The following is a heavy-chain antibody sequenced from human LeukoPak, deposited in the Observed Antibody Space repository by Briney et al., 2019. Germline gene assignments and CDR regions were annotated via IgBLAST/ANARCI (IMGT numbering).Heavy chain of an antibody. Sequence: ASVKVSCKASGYTFTGYYMHWVRQAPGQGLEWMGWINPNSGGTNYAQKFQGRVTMTRDTSISTAYMQLRSLRSDDTAVYYCARNAARGYQLLYRPLFDYWGQGTLVTVSS. CDR3: ARNAARGYQLLYRPLFDY. CDR2: INPNSGGT. J-gene: IGHJ4*02. V-gene: IGHV1-2*02. D-gene: IGHD2-2*02. CDR1: GYTFTGYY.